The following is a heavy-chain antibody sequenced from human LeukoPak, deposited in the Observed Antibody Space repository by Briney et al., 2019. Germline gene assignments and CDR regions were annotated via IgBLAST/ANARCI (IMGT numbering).Heavy chain of an antibody. D-gene: IGHD4/OR15-4a*01. Sequence: SETLSLTCTVSGGSIRSSYYYWGWIRQPPGKGLEWIGSIYDSGSTYYNPSLKSRVTISVDTSKNQFSLKLSSVTAADTAVYYCARGHRKSPRVPRDNWFDPWGQGTLVTVSS. J-gene: IGHJ5*02. CDR1: GGSIRSSYYY. V-gene: IGHV4-39*01. CDR3: ARGHRKSPRVPRDNWFDP. CDR2: IYDSGST.